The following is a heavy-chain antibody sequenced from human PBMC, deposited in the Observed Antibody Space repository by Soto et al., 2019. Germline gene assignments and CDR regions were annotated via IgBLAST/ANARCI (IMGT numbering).Heavy chain of an antibody. CDR3: ARGRLISLYYFDY. CDR2: IGTSGDT. J-gene: IGHJ4*02. Sequence: PGGSLRLSCAASGFTFSNYDMHWVRQVTGKGLEWVSTIGTSGDTYYPVSVKGRFTISRENAKNSSYLQMNSLRAEDKTKYYCARGRLISLYYFDYWGQGTLVTVSS. CDR1: GFTFSNYD. V-gene: IGHV3-13*01. D-gene: IGHD2-15*01.